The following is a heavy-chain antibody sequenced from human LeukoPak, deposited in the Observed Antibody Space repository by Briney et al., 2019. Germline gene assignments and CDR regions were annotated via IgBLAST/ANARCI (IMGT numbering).Heavy chain of an antibody. CDR1: GFTFSSYG. CDR2: ISYDGSDK. J-gene: IGHJ5*02. CDR3: ASGYYDGSVYYYH. D-gene: IGHD3-22*01. V-gene: IGHV3-30*03. Sequence: PGRSLRLSCAASGFTFSSYGMHWVRQAPGKGLEWVAVISYDGSDKYYAASVKGRFTISRDNSKNTLYLQMNSLRGEDTAVYYCASGYYDGSVYYYHWGQGTLFTVSS.